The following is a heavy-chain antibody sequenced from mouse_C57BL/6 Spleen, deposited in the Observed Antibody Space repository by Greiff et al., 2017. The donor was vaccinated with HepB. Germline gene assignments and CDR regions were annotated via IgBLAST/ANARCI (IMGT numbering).Heavy chain of an antibody. CDR2: IYPGNSDT. D-gene: IGHD2-2*01. Sequence: DVKLVESGTVLARPGASVKMSCKTSGYTFTSYWMHWVKQRPGQGLEWIGAIYPGNSDTSYNQKFKGKAKLTAVTSASTAYMELSSLTNEDSAVYYCTRRADGYDSFAYWGQGTLVTVSA. CDR3: TRRADGYDSFAY. J-gene: IGHJ3*01. CDR1: GYTFTSYW. V-gene: IGHV1-5*01.